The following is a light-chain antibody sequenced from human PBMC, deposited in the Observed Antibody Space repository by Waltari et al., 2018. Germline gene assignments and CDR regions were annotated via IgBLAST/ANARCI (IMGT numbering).Light chain of an antibody. V-gene: IGLV6-57*03. CDR2: EDN. CDR3: QSFDSSHVV. CDR1: SGNIATNY. Sequence: FMLTQPHSVSESPGKTVTISCTRSSGNIATNYVQWYQQRPGSAPTKVFYEDNQRPSGVPGRFSGSIDSSSNSASLIISGLKAEDEADYYCQSFDSSHVVFGGGTKLTVL. J-gene: IGLJ2*01.